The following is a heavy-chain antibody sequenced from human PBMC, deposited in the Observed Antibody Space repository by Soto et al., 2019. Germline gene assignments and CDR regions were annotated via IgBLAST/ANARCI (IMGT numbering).Heavy chain of an antibody. CDR1: GFTFSNAW. CDR3: TTQWMEGGFDY. V-gene: IGHV3-15*01. Sequence: GGSLRLSCVASGFTFSNAWMSWVRQAPGKGLEWVGRIKSKTDGGTTDYAAPVKGRFTISRDDSKNTLYLQMNSLKTEDTAVYYCTTQWMEGGFDYWGQGTLVTVSS. CDR2: IKSKTDGGTT. J-gene: IGHJ4*02. D-gene: IGHD6-19*01.